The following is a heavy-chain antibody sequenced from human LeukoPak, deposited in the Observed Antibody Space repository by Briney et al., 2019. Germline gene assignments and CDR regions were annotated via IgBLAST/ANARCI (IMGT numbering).Heavy chain of an antibody. CDR1: GFTFDDYG. CDR3: ARVSVVVPAAMPLYYYYMDV. D-gene: IGHD2-2*01. J-gene: IGHJ6*03. Sequence: GGSLRLSCAASGFTFDDYGMSWVRQAPGKGLEWVSGINWNGGSTGYADSVKGRFTISRDNAKNSLYLQMNSLRAEDTALYYCARVSVVVPAAMPLYYYYMDVWGKGTTVTVSS. V-gene: IGHV3-20*04. CDR2: INWNGGST.